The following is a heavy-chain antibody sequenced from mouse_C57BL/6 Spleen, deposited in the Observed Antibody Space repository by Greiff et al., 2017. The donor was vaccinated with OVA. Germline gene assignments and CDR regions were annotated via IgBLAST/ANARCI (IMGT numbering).Heavy chain of an antibody. Sequence: QVQLQQPGTELVKPGASVKLSCKASGYTFTSYWMHWVKQRPGQGLEWIGNINPSNGGTNYNEKFKSKATLTVDKSSSTAYMQLSSLTSEDSAVYNCEKGENSGITTVVAVDYWGQGTTLTVSS. D-gene: IGHD1-1*01. V-gene: IGHV1-53*01. J-gene: IGHJ2*01. CDR1: GYTFTSYW. CDR3: EKGENSGITTVVAVDY. CDR2: INPSNGGT.